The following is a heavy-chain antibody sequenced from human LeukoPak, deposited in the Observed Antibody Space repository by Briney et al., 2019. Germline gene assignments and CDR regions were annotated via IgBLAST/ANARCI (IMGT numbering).Heavy chain of an antibody. V-gene: IGHV4-59*01. D-gene: IGHD3-3*01. CDR1: GGSISSYY. J-gene: IGHJ5*02. CDR3: ARDQSPLTYYDFWSGYPSLQGFDP. CDR2: IYYSGST. Sequence: SETLSLTCTVSGGSISSYYWSWIRQPPGKGLEWIGYIYYSGSTNYNPSLKSRVTISVDTSKNQFTLKLSSVTAADTAVYYCARDQSPLTYYDFWSGYPSLQGFDPWGQGTLVTVSS.